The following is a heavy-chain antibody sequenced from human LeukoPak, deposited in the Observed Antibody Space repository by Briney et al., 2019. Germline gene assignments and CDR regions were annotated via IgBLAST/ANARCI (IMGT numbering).Heavy chain of an antibody. Sequence: GESLKISCEASGYLFTRYWIGWVRQMPGKGLECMGIIYPGDSDTRYSPSFQGQVSISADKSISTTYLQWSSLKASDTATYYCARQVYGSGMAAFDYWGQGILVTVSS. CDR2: IYPGDSDT. CDR3: ARQVYGSGMAAFDY. V-gene: IGHV5-51*01. D-gene: IGHD3-10*01. CDR1: GYLFTRYW. J-gene: IGHJ4*02.